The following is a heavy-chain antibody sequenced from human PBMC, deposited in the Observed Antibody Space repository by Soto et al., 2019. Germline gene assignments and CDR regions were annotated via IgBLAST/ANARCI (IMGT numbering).Heavy chain of an antibody. V-gene: IGHV3-30*18. Sequence: GGSLRLSCAASGFTFSSYGMHWVRQAPGKGLEWVAVISYDGSNKYYADSVKGRFTISRDNSKNTLYLQMNSLRAEDTAVYYCAKSLYSVGASAFDILCQGTVLTVSS. J-gene: IGHJ3*02. CDR2: ISYDGSNK. D-gene: IGHD1-26*01. CDR1: GFTFSSYG. CDR3: AKSLYSVGASAFDI.